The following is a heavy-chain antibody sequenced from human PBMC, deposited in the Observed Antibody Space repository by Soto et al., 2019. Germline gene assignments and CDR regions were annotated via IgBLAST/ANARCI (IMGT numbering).Heavy chain of an antibody. CDR2: INPNSGGT. CDR3: ARDARSGYYDSSAHDAFGI. V-gene: IGHV1-2*04. D-gene: IGHD3-22*01. Sequence: ASVKVSCKASGYTFTGYYMHWVRQAPGQGLEWMGWINPNSGGTNYAQKFQGWVTMTRDTSISTAYMELSRLRSDDTAVYYCARDARSGYYDSSAHDAFGIWGQGTMVTVSS. CDR1: GYTFTGYY. J-gene: IGHJ3*02.